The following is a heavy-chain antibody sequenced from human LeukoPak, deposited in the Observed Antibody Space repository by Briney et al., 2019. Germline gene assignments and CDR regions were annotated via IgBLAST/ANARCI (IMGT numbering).Heavy chain of an antibody. CDR1: GFTFSRHW. D-gene: IGHD2-15*01. V-gene: IGHV3-7*03. CDR3: AKNGDRGAYCTGGTCYPYFYYYMDV. Sequence: GSLRLSCAASGFTFSRHWMSWVRQAPGKGLEWVANIKEDGSEKYYVDSVKGRFTISRDNSKNTLYLQMNSLRAEDTAIYYCAKNGDRGAYCTGGTCYPYFYYYMDVWGKGTTVTI. CDR2: IKEDGSEK. J-gene: IGHJ6*03.